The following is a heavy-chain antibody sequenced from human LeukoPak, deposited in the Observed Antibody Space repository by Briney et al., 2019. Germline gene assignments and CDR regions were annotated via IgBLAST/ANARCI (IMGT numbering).Heavy chain of an antibody. CDR1: GYFVSSGFY. J-gene: IGHJ4*02. CDR2: IYYSGST. Sequence: PSETLSLTCSVSGYFVSSGFYWGWIRQPPGKGLEWIGSIYYSGSTYYNPSLKSRLTISVDTSKNQFSLKLSSVTAADTAVYYCARGVVAAAGRTFDFWGQGTLVTVSS. D-gene: IGHD6-13*01. V-gene: IGHV4-38-2*02. CDR3: ARGVVAAAGRTFDF.